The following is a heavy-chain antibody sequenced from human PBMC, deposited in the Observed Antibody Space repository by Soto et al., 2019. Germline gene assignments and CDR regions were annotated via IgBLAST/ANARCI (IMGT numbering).Heavy chain of an antibody. J-gene: IGHJ5*02. CDR1: GGSISSYY. Sequence: SETLSLTCTVSGGSISSYYWSWIRQPPGKGLEWIGYIYYSGRTNYNPSLKSRVTISVDTSKNQFSLKLSSVTAADTAVYYCARTGTIFGVISWFDPWGQGTLVTVSS. CDR2: IYYSGRT. V-gene: IGHV4-59*08. D-gene: IGHD3-3*01. CDR3: ARTGTIFGVISWFDP.